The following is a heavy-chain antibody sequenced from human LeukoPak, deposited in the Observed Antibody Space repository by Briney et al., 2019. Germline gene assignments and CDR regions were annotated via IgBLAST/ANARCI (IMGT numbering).Heavy chain of an antibody. CDR2: ITGDGAGT. CDR1: GFSFDDYA. V-gene: IGHV3-43*02. D-gene: IGHD6-19*01. Sequence: PGGSLRLSCEASGFSFDDYAMHAVRQAPGKGLEWVSLITGDGAGTYYADSVKGRFTISRDNSKNSLYLRMNGLRTEDTALYYSAKEGPVAMANYFDYWGQGTLVTVSS. J-gene: IGHJ4*02. CDR3: AKEGPVAMANYFDY.